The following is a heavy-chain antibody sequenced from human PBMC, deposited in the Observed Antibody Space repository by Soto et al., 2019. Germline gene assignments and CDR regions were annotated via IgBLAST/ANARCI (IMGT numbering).Heavy chain of an antibody. CDR2: SSAHNGNT. CDR1: GYGFTTYG. CDR3: ARGRYGDY. V-gene: IGHV1-18*01. J-gene: IGHJ4*02. D-gene: IGHD1-1*01. Sequence: QVHLVQSGAEVKKPGASVKVSCKGSGYGFTTYGITWVRQAPGQGLEWMAWSSAHNGNTNSAQKLQGRVTVTRDTSTRTAYMELRSLRSDDTAVYYCARGRYGDYWGQGALVTVSS.